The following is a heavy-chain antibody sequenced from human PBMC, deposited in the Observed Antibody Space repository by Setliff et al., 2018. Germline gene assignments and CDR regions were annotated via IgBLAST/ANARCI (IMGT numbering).Heavy chain of an antibody. CDR2: LYTSGDT. CDR3: ARDRVVVLAGRRGFYFDY. V-gene: IGHV4-4*07. J-gene: IGHJ4*02. CDR1: GDSISSHY. D-gene: IGHD2-15*01. Sequence: SETLSLTCTVSGDSISSHYWTWIRQPAGKGLEWIGRLYTSGDTNYNPSLKSRVSMSLDTSKNQFSLTLSSVTAAVTAVYYCARDRVVVLAGRRGFYFDYWGQGTLVTVSS.